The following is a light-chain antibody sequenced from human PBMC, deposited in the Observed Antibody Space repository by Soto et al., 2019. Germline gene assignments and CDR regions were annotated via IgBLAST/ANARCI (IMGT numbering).Light chain of an antibody. CDR3: QQRNIWPPVT. CDR1: PSVTNY. J-gene: IGKJ5*01. Sequence: IVLTQSPATLSLSPGERATLSCRASPSVTNYLAWYQQKPGQPPRLLIYGAFNRAAGIPARFSGSGSGTDFTLTICSLEPEDSAVYYCQQRNIWPPVTFGQGTRLEIK. CDR2: GAF. V-gene: IGKV3-11*01.